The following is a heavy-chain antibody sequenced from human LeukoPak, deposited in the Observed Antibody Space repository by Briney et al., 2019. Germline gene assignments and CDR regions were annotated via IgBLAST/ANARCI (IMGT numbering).Heavy chain of an antibody. Sequence: GGSLRLSCTASGFTFSNFAMSWARQARGKRLEWVSCISGSGGTTYYADPVKGRFIISRDNSKKTLYLQMNSMRDEDTAVYYCARDRIPKIKVDAFDIWGHGTMVTVSP. CDR1: GFTFSNFA. CDR3: ARDRIPKIKVDAFDI. D-gene: IGHD2-21*01. CDR2: ISGSGGTT. V-gene: IGHV3-23*01. J-gene: IGHJ3*02.